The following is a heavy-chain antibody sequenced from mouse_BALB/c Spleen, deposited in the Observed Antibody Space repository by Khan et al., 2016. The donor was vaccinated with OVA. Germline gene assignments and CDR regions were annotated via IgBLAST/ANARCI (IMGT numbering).Heavy chain of an antibody. CDR3: ARQPYYHYNIMDY. CDR1: GFSLTNYG. D-gene: IGHD2-10*01. CDR2: IWSDGST. Sequence: VQLLETGPGPVAPSQSLSITRTISGFSLTNYGVHWVRQPPGKGLEWLVVIWSDGSTTYNSALKSRLSISKDNSKSQVFLKINSLQTDDTAMYFCARQPYYHYNIMDYWGQGTSVTVSS. V-gene: IGHV2-6-1*01. J-gene: IGHJ4*01.